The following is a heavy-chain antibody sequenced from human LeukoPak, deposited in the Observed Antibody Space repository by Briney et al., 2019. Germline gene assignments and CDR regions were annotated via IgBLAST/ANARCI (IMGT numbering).Heavy chain of an antibody. Sequence: PSQTLSLTCVISGDIVSSNTAGWNWIRQSPSRGLEWRGRTFYRSKWYNDYAVSMRSRISINPDTAKNQFSLHLNSVTPEATAVYYCARGGSSGWPFDSWGQGTLVTVSS. D-gene: IGHD6-19*01. CDR1: GDIVSSNTAG. CDR3: ARGGSSGWPFDS. J-gene: IGHJ4*02. CDR2: TFYRSKWYN. V-gene: IGHV6-1*01.